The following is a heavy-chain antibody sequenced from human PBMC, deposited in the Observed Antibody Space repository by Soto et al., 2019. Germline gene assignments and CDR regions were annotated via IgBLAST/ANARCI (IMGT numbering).Heavy chain of an antibody. CDR2: IYYSGST. Sequence: PSESPSLTCTVYGGSISSGGYYWGGIRHHPGKGLEWIGYIYYSGSTYYNPSLKSRVTISVDTSKNQFSLKLSSVTAADTAVYYCARDHELLCFGDRKGGMDVWGQGTTVSVS. V-gene: IGHV4-31*03. D-gene: IGHD3-10*01. J-gene: IGHJ6*01. CDR3: ARDHELLCFGDRKGGMDV. CDR1: GGSISSGGYY.